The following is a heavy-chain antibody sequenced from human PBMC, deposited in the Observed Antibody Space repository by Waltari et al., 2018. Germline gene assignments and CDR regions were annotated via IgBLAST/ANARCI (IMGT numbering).Heavy chain of an antibody. CDR3: ARIGEGIAARLAEYFQH. D-gene: IGHD6-6*01. V-gene: IGHV4-59*11. CDR2: IYYSGST. CDR1: GGSISSHY. J-gene: IGHJ1*01. Sequence: QVQLQESGPGLVKPSETLSLTCTVSGGSISSHYWSWIRQPPGKGLEWIGYIYYSGSTNYNPTLKSRVTISVDTSKNQFSLKLSSVTAADTAVYYCARIGEGIAARLAEYFQHWGQGTLVTVSS.